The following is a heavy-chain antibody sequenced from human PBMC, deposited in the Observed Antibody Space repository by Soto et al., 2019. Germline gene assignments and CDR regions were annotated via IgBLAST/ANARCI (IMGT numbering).Heavy chain of an antibody. D-gene: IGHD2-15*01. CDR1: GFSFTNYW. CDR3: VRQSMPGRRYCSGDTCHLLASPFDN. CDR2: IYPGDSDT. Sequence: PVESLKISCQGFGFSFTNYWIGWVRQMSGKGLEWMGIIYPGDSDTRYSPSFQGQVTMSADKSISTAYLQWNSLKASDTAMYYCVRQSMPGRRYCSGDTCHLLASPFDNWGQGTLVTVSS. J-gene: IGHJ4*02. V-gene: IGHV5-51*01.